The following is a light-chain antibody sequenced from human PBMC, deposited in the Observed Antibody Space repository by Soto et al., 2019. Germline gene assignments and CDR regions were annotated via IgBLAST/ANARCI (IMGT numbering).Light chain of an antibody. CDR1: SSEVGGYNY. V-gene: IGLV2-14*03. CDR2: DVS. CDR3: SSYTTSNTRQIV. Sequence: QSALTQPASVSGSPGQSITISCTGTSSEVGGYNYVSWYQHHPGKAPKLMIYDVSNRPSVVSSLFSGSKSGNTASLTISGLQPEDEADYYCSSYTTSNTRQIVFGTGTKVTVL. J-gene: IGLJ1*01.